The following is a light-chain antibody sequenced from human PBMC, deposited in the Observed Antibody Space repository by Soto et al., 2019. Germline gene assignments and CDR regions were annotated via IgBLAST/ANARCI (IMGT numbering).Light chain of an antibody. V-gene: IGKV3-20*01. J-gene: IGKJ1*01. Sequence: EIVMTQSPATLSVSPGERATLSCGGSQSVSSDHFAWYEQKPGQAPRLLIYGTSSRATGIPDRVSGSGSGTDFILSISRLEPEDFAVYYCQKYLTFGQGTKVDI. CDR1: QSVSSDH. CDR3: QKYLT. CDR2: GTS.